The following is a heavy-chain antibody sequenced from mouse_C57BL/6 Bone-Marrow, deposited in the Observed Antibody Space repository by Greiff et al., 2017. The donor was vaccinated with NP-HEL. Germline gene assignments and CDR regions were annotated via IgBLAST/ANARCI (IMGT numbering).Heavy chain of an antibody. CDR3: ARDGITTKAMDY. Sequence: QVQLQQPGAELVKPGASVKLSCKASGYTFTSYWMHWVKQRPGQGLEWLGMIHPNSGSTNYNEKFTSKATLTVDKSSSTAYMQLSSLTSEYSAVYYCARDGITTKAMDYWAQGTSVTVSS. D-gene: IGHD1-1*01. CDR1: GYTFTSYW. CDR2: IHPNSGST. J-gene: IGHJ4*01. V-gene: IGHV1-64*01.